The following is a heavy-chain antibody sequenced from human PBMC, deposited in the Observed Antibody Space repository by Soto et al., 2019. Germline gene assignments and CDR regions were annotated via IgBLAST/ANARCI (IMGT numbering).Heavy chain of an antibody. CDR1: GLSFSDSY. V-gene: IGHV3-11*06. Sequence: QVQLVESGGGLVKPGGSLRLSCAASGLSFSDSYMSWVRQAPGKGLEWVAYISGSSGYTGYADSVKGRFTISRDNAKNSLYLQMNSLRVEDTAMYYCARDRGGYGPPDVWGQGTTVTVSS. CDR3: ARDRGGYGPPDV. CDR2: ISGSSGYT. D-gene: IGHD3-10*01. J-gene: IGHJ6*02.